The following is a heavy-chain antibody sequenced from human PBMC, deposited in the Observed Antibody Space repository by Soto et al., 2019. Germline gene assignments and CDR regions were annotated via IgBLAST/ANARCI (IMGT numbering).Heavy chain of an antibody. CDR2: IKSHTAGGST. V-gene: IGHV3-15*07. CDR1: GFTFSEAW. D-gene: IGHD3-16*02. J-gene: IGHJ4*02. CDR3: TTGRRIMITFGSIIEGIDY. Sequence: EVQLVASGGTLVKPGGSLRLSCAASGFTFSEAWMNWVRQAPGTGLQWVGRIKSHTAGGSTEYAAPVKGRFTISRDDSKNTVYLQMTSLTTEDTAVYYCTTGRRIMITFGSIIEGIDYWGQGTVVTVSS.